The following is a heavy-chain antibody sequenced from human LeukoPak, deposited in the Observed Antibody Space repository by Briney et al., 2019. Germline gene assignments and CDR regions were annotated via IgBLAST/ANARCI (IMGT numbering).Heavy chain of an antibody. CDR3: ARGAVPSLFDY. Sequence: SETLSLTCTVSGGSISSSSYYWSWIRQPAGKGLEWIGRIYTSGSTNYNPSLKSRVTMSVDTSKNQFSLKLSSVTAADTAVYYCARGAVPSLFDYWGQGTLVTVSS. D-gene: IGHD6-25*01. CDR1: GGSISSSSYY. CDR2: IYTSGST. J-gene: IGHJ4*02. V-gene: IGHV4-61*02.